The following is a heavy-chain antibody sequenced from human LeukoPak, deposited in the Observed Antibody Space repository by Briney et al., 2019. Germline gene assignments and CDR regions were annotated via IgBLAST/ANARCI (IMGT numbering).Heavy chain of an antibody. V-gene: IGHV1-24*01. J-gene: IGHJ4*02. CDR3: ATDVSISSSWPRFDW. Sequence: ASVKVSCKVSGYTLTELSMHWVRQAPGKGLEWMGGFDPEDGETIYAQKFQGRVTMTEDTSTDTAYMELSSLRSEDTAVYYCATDVSISSSWPRFDWWGQGTLVNVSS. CDR2: FDPEDGET. D-gene: IGHD6-13*01. CDR1: GYTLTELS.